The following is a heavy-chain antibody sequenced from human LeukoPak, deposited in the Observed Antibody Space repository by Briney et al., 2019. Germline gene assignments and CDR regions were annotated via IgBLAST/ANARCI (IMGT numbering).Heavy chain of an antibody. J-gene: IGHJ5*02. CDR1: GGSFSGYY. CDR3: ARAFVRKPNWFDP. Sequence: SETLSLTCAVYGGSFSGYYWSWIRQPPGKGLEWIGEINHSGSTNYSPSLKSRVTISVDTSKNQFSLKLSSVTAADTAVYYCARAFVRKPNWFDPWGQGTLVTVSS. V-gene: IGHV4-34*01. CDR2: INHSGST. D-gene: IGHD1-14*01.